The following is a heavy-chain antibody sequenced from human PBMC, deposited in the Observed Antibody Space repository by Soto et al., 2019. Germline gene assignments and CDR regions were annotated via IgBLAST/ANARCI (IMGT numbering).Heavy chain of an antibody. D-gene: IGHD3-3*01. Sequence: GGSLRLSCAASGFTFSSYAMHWVRQAPGKGLEWVAVISYDGSNKYYADSVKGRFTISRDNSKNTLYLQMNSLRAEDTAVYYNARDKLSPPPQLRFLEWSPLDPWGEGTLVTVS. CDR3: ARDKLSPPPQLRFLEWSPLDP. CDR1: GFTFSSYA. V-gene: IGHV3-30-3*01. J-gene: IGHJ5*02. CDR2: ISYDGSNK.